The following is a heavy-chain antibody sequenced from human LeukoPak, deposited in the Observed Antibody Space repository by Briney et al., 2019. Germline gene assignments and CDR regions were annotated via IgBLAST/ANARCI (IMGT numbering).Heavy chain of an antibody. J-gene: IGHJ4*01. CDR3: ARDVVRADPPEYYFDC. Sequence: ASVKVSCKASGYTFTGYYIHWVRQAPGQGLEWMGWINPNSGGTKYAQNFQGRVTMTRDTSISTAYMELSRLRSDDTAVYYCARDVVRADPPEYYFDCWGHGTQVTVSS. CDR2: INPNSGGT. D-gene: IGHD3-10*01. V-gene: IGHV1-2*02. CDR1: GYTFTGYY.